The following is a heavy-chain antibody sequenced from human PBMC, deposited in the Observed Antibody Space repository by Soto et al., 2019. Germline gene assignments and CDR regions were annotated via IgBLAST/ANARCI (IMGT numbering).Heavy chain of an antibody. V-gene: IGHV1-46*01. CDR3: ARGGAIFGVVISHYYGMDV. Sequence: EASVKVSCKASGYTFTSYYMHWVRQAPGQGLEWMGIINPSGGSTSYAQKFQGRVTMTRDTSTSTVYMEMSSLRSEDTAVYYCARGGAIFGVVISHYYGMDVWGQGTTVTVSS. J-gene: IGHJ6*02. D-gene: IGHD3-3*01. CDR2: INPSGGST. CDR1: GYTFTSYY.